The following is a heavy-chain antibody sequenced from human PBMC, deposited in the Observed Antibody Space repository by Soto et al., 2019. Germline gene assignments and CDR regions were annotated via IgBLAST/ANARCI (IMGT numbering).Heavy chain of an antibody. CDR1: GFTFSSYA. D-gene: IGHD2-2*01. CDR3: AKAEGYCSSTSCPFYYYYGMDV. Sequence: EVQLLESGGGLVQPGGSLRLSCAASGFTFSSYAMSWVRQAPGKGLEWVSAMSGSGGSTYYAESVKGRFTISRDNSKNTRYLQMNSLRAEDTAVYYCAKAEGYCSSTSCPFYYYYGMDVRGQGTTVTVSS. J-gene: IGHJ6*02. CDR2: MSGSGGST. V-gene: IGHV3-23*01.